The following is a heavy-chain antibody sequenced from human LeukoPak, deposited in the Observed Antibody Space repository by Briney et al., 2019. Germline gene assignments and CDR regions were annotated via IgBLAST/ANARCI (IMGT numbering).Heavy chain of an antibody. CDR3: ARDGGGSSYYYFDY. D-gene: IGHD6-6*01. J-gene: IGHJ4*02. Sequence: AASVKVSCKASGYTFTGYYMHWVRRAPGQGLEWMGWINPNSGGTNYAQKFQGRVTMTRDTSISTAYMELSRLRSDDTAVDYCARDGGGSSYYYFDYWGQGTLVTVSS. CDR1: GYTFTGYY. V-gene: IGHV1-2*02. CDR2: INPNSGGT.